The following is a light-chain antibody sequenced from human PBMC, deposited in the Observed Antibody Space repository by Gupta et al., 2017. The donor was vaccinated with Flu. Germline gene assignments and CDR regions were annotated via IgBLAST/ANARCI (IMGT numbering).Light chain of an antibody. J-gene: IGKJ2*01. V-gene: IGKV1-39*01. CDR3: QQRDSTPYT. CDR2: AAS. Sequence: DIQMTQSPSSLSASVGDRVTITCRASQTISNYLSWYQQKPGKAPKLLIYAASSLKSGVPSTFSGSGSGTDFTLTISSRQPEDFATYYCQQRDSTPYTFGQGTKMEIK. CDR1: QTISNY.